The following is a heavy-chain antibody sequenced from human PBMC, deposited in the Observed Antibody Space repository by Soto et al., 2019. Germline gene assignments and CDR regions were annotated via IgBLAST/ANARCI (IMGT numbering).Heavy chain of an antibody. Sequence: DVQLVESGGGLVQPGRSLRLSCAASGFTFDDYAMHWVRQAPGKGLEWVSGISWNSGSIGYADSVKGRFTISRDNAKNSLYLQMNSLRAEDTALYYCAKDIGLMSSGFDYWGQGTLVTVSS. CDR2: ISWNSGSI. V-gene: IGHV3-9*01. CDR1: GFTFDDYA. CDR3: AKDIGLMSSGFDY. J-gene: IGHJ4*02. D-gene: IGHD2-8*01.